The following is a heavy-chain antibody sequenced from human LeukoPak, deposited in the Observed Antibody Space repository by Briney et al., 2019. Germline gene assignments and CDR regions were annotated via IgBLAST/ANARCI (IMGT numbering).Heavy chain of an antibody. Sequence: SVKVSCKASGGTFSSYAISWVRQAPGQGLEWMGRIIPILGIANYAQKFQGRVTITADKSTSTAYMELSSLRSEDTAVYYCASLVVVAATSTVTDYWGQGTLVTVSA. CDR1: GGTFSSYA. CDR3: ASLVVVAATSTVTDY. V-gene: IGHV1-69*04. D-gene: IGHD2-15*01. J-gene: IGHJ4*02. CDR2: IIPILGIA.